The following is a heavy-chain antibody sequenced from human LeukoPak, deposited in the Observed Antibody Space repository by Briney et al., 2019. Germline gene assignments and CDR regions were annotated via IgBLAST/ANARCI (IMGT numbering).Heavy chain of an antibody. V-gene: IGHV4-34*01. J-gene: IGHJ4*02. CDR1: GGSFSGYY. D-gene: IGHD6-13*01. CDR3: ARAPNAAGHYFDY. Sequence: PSETLSLTCAVYGGSFSGYYWSWIRQPPGKGLEWIGEINHSGSTNYNPSLKSRVTISVDTSKNQFSLKLSSVTAADTAVYYCARAPNAAGHYFDYWGQGTLVTVSP. CDR2: INHSGST.